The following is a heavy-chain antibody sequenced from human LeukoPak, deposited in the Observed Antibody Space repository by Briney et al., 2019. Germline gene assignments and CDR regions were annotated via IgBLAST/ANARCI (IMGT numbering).Heavy chain of an antibody. CDR1: GFTFSSYA. Sequence: GGSLRLSCAASGFTFSSYAMHWVRQAPGKGLEWVAVISYDGSNKYYADSVQGRFTIPRDTSRNSLSLHMNSLRAEDTAVYFCARRGGRNGWGDFDYWGQGTLVTVSS. CDR3: ARRGGRNGWGDFDY. D-gene: IGHD3-10*01. V-gene: IGHV3-30*04. J-gene: IGHJ4*02. CDR2: ISYDGSNK.